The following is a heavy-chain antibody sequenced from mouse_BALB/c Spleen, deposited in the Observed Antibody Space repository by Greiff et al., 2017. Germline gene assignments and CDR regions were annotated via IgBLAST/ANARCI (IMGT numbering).Heavy chain of an antibody. D-gene: IGHD1-2*01. J-gene: IGHJ2*01. CDR1: GFTFSSYG. CDR3: AREEPYYGYVVSFFDY. V-gene: IGHV5-6*02. Sequence: EVKLVESGGDLVKPGGSLKLSCAASGFTFSSYGMSWVRQTPDKRLEWVATISSGGSYTYYPDSVKGRFTISRDNAKNTLYLQMSSLKSEDTAMYYCAREEPYYGYVVSFFDYWGQGTTLTVSS. CDR2: ISSGGSYT.